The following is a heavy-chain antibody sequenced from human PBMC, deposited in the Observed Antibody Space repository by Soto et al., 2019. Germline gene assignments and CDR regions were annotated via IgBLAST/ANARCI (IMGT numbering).Heavy chain of an antibody. CDR2: ISSSSSYI. CDR1: GFTFSSYS. V-gene: IGHV3-21*01. D-gene: IGHD1-26*01. CDR3: ARAGSSGSYYAMTDY. Sequence: GGSLRLSCAASGFTFSSYSMNWVRQAPGKGLEWVSSISSSSSYIYYADSVKGRFTISRDNAKNSLYLQMNSLRAEDTAVYYCARAGSSGSYYAMTDYWGQGTLVTVSS. J-gene: IGHJ4*02.